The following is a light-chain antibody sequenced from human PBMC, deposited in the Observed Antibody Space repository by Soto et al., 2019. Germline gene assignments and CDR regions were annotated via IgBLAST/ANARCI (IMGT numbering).Light chain of an antibody. CDR3: VQHYSYPLT. CDR1: QSISSY. Sequence: DIQMTQSPSTLSASVGDRVTITCRASQSISSYLHWYQRKPGKAPERLIYEASVLQSGVPSRFSGSGSGTEFTLTVSSLQPEDFATYYCVQHYSYPLTFGGGTKVDIK. CDR2: EAS. J-gene: IGKJ4*01. V-gene: IGKV1-17*01.